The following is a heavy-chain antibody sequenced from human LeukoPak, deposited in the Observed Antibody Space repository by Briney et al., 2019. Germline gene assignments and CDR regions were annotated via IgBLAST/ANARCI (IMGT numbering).Heavy chain of an antibody. D-gene: IGHD3-16*01. CDR2: ISSSRLI. J-gene: IGHJ3*02. CDR1: GFIFSEHS. V-gene: IGHV3-69-1*01. Sequence: GGSLRLSCAASGFIFSEHSMGWVRLAPGKGLEWVSSISSSRLIYYADSVKGRFTISRDNAKNSLFLQMHSLRADDTAVYYCVTGDDPDYAWENHRLDAFDIWGQGTMVTVSS. CDR3: VTGDDPDYAWENHRLDAFDI.